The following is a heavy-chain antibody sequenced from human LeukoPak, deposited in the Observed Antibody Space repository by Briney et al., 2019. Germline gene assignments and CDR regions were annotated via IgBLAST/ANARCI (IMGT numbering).Heavy chain of an antibody. CDR3: SGQTFSCHDY. D-gene: IGHD2-2*01. CDR1: GFTFSSYE. V-gene: IGHV3-48*03. J-gene: IGHJ4*02. Sequence: GGSLRLSCAASGFTFSSYEMNWVRQAPGKGLEWVSYISSSGSTIYYADSVKGRFTISRDDSKNTAYLQMDSMRTEDTAVYYCSGQTFSCHDYWGQGTRVTVSS. CDR2: ISSSGSTI.